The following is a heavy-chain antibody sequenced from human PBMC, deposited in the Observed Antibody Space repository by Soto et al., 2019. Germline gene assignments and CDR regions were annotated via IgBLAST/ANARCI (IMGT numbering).Heavy chain of an antibody. Sequence: GGSLRLSCAASGFTFSNYAMSWVRQAPGKGLEWVSGISGRGGSTYYADSVKGRFTISRDSSKNTLYLQMNSLRAEDTDVYYCAKDRSQWDLYHFDYWGQGTLVTVSS. CDR2: ISGRGGST. CDR3: AKDRSQWDLYHFDY. D-gene: IGHD1-26*01. V-gene: IGHV3-23*01. CDR1: GFTFSNYA. J-gene: IGHJ4*02.